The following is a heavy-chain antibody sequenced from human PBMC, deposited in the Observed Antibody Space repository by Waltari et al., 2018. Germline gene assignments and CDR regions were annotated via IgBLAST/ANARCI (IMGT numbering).Heavy chain of an antibody. CDR2: INHSGST. Sequence: QVQLQQWGAGLLKPSETLSLTCAVYGGSFSGYYWSWIRQPPGKGLEWIGEINHSGSTNYNPSLKSRVTISVDTSKNQFSLKLSSVTAADTAVYYCARNRYSYGSNYFDYWGQGTLVTVSS. D-gene: IGHD5-18*01. CDR3: ARNRYSYGSNYFDY. J-gene: IGHJ4*02. CDR1: GGSFSGYY. V-gene: IGHV4-34*01.